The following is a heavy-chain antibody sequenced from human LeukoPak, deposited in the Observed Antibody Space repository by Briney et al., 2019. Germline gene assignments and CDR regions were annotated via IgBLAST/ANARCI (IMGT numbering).Heavy chain of an antibody. Sequence: PGGSLRLSCAASGFTFSSYSMNWVRQAPGKGLEWVSYISSSSSTIYYADSVKGRFTISRDNAKNSLYLQMNSLRAEDTAVYYCARGGVQTTADAFDIWGLGTMVTVSS. CDR1: GFTFSSYS. J-gene: IGHJ3*02. CDR3: ARGGVQTTADAFDI. CDR2: ISSSSSTI. V-gene: IGHV3-48*01. D-gene: IGHD4-17*01.